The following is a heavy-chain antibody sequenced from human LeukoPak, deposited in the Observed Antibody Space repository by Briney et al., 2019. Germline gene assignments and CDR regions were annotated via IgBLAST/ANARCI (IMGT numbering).Heavy chain of an antibody. CDR3: AREHCSSTSCYGHSDQGVP. D-gene: IGHD2-2*01. Sequence: ASVKVSCKASGGTFSSYAISWVRQAPGQGLEWMGIINPSGGSTSYAQKFQGRVTMTRDTSTSTVYMELSSLRSEDTAVYYCAREHCSSTSCYGHSDQGVPWGQGALVTVSS. CDR2: INPSGGST. J-gene: IGHJ4*02. V-gene: IGHV1-46*01. CDR1: GGTFSSYA.